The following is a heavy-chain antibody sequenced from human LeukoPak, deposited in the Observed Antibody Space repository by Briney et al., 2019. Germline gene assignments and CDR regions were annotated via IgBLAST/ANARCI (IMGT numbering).Heavy chain of an antibody. Sequence: GGSLRLSCAASGFTFSTYSMNWVRQAPGKGLEWVSSISSSSSYIDYADSLKGRFTISRDNAKNLLYLQMNSLRAEDTAVYYCARSDDAFDIWGQGTMVTVSS. V-gene: IGHV3-21*01. CDR3: ARSDDAFDI. J-gene: IGHJ3*02. CDR1: GFTFSTYS. CDR2: ISSSSSYI.